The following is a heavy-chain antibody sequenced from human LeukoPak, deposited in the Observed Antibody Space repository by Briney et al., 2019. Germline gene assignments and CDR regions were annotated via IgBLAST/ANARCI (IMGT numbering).Heavy chain of an antibody. CDR2: IKQDGSEK. CDR3: ARAGSSPFFDY. CDR1: GFTFSSYW. J-gene: IGHJ4*02. V-gene: IGHV3-7*01. Sequence: GGSLRLSCAASGFTFSSYWTSWVRQAPGKGLEWVANIKQDGSEKYYVDSVKGRFTISRDNAKNSLYLQMNSLRAEDTAVYYCARAGSSPFFDYWGQGTLVTVSS.